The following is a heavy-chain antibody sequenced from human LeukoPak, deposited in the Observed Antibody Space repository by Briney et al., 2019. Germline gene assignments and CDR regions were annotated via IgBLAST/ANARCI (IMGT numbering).Heavy chain of an antibody. D-gene: IGHD1-26*01. CDR1: GGTFSSYA. V-gene: IGHV1-69*04. Sequence: ASVTVSCKASGGTFSSYAISWVRQAPGQGLEWMGRIIPIFGIANYAQKFQGRVTITADKSTSTAYMELSSLRSEDTAVYYCAREGGSYAPFDYWGQGTLVTVSS. CDR2: IIPIFGIA. CDR3: AREGGSYAPFDY. J-gene: IGHJ4*02.